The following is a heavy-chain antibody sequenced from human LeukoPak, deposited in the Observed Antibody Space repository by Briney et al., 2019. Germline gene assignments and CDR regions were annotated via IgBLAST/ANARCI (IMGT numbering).Heavy chain of an antibody. CDR1: GFAFGSYA. J-gene: IGHJ4*02. CDR2: IFGSGGSA. Sequence: PGGSLRLSCTASGFAFGSYAMYWVRQAPGKGLEWVSGIFGSGGSAHYADSVKGRFTISRDNSKNTLFLHMNSLRAEDTAVYYCAKALGGYDFDYWGQGTLVTVSS. V-gene: IGHV3-23*01. D-gene: IGHD3-16*01. CDR3: AKALGGYDFDY.